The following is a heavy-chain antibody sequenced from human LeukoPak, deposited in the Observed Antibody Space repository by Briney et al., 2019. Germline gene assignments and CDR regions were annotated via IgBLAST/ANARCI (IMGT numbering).Heavy chain of an antibody. CDR1: GFTFSSYS. D-gene: IGHD3-3*01. J-gene: IGHJ3*02. Sequence: GGSLRLSCAASGFTFSSYSMNWVRQAPGKGLEWVSAISGSGGSTYYADSVKGRFTISRDNSKNTLYLQMNSLRAEDTAVYYCARVGAAIGVAEWGAFDIWGQGTMVTVSS. CDR2: ISGSGGST. CDR3: ARVGAAIGVAEWGAFDI. V-gene: IGHV3-23*01.